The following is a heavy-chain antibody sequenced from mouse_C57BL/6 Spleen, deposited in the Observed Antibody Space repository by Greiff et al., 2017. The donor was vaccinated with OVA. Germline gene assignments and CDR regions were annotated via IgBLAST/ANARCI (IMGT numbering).Heavy chain of an antibody. Sequence: EVQLVESGGGLVQPGGSLKLSCAASGFTFSDYYMYWVRQTPEKRLEWVAYISNGGGSTYYPDTVKGRFTISRDNAKNTLYLQMSRLKSEDTAMYYCASSHYYGSSYWYFDVWGTGTTVTVSS. J-gene: IGHJ1*03. CDR1: GFTFSDYY. CDR2: ISNGGGST. CDR3: ASSHYYGSSYWYFDV. V-gene: IGHV5-12*01. D-gene: IGHD1-1*01.